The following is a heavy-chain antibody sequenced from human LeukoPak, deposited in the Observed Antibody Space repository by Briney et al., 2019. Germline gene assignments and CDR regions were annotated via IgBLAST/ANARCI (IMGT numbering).Heavy chain of an antibody. Sequence: PGGSLRLSCAASGFTFSNYAMSWVRQAPGKGLEWGSAISGSGGSTYYADSVKGRFTISRDNSKNTLYLQMNSLRAEDTAVYYCAKNSGSYDLHYWGQGTLVTVSS. J-gene: IGHJ4*02. CDR2: ISGSGGST. CDR3: AKNSGSYDLHY. CDR1: GFTFSNYA. D-gene: IGHD1-26*01. V-gene: IGHV3-23*01.